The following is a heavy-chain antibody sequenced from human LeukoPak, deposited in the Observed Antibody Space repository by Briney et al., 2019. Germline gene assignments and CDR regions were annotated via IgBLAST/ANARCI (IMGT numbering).Heavy chain of an antibody. Sequence: PSETLSLTCTVSGGSISSSSYYCGWIRQPPGKGLEWIGSIYYSGSTYYNPSLKSRVTISVDTSKNQFSLKLSSVTAADTAVYYCARLGPRIPTYDYWGQGTLVTVSS. CDR2: IYYSGST. J-gene: IGHJ4*02. V-gene: IGHV4-39*01. CDR1: GGSISSSSYY. CDR3: ARLGPRIPTYDY.